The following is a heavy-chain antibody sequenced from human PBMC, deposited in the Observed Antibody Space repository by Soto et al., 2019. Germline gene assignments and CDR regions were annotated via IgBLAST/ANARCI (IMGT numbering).Heavy chain of an antibody. CDR1: GYTFTSYG. J-gene: IGHJ5*02. Sequence: QVQLVQSGAEVKKPGASVKVSCKASGYTFTSYGISWVRQAPGQGLEWMGWISAYNGNTNYAQKLQGRVTMTTDTSTSTAYMELRSLRSDDTAVYYCARDPRIPMVRGPSGIWFDPWGQGTLVTVSS. V-gene: IGHV1-18*01. CDR3: ARDPRIPMVRGPSGIWFDP. CDR2: ISAYNGNT. D-gene: IGHD3-10*01.